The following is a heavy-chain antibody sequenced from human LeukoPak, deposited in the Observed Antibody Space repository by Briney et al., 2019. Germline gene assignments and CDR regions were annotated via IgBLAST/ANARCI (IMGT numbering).Heavy chain of an antibody. Sequence: SETLSLTCAVDGGSFSSYYWNWIRQPPGKGLEWIGEIYHSGSTRYNPSLRSRVTISVDTSKNQFSLTLSSVTAADTAVYYCARGRGGMLRGITLNYYYYGMDVWGQGTTVTVSS. D-gene: IGHD3-10*01. V-gene: IGHV4-34*01. CDR2: IYHSGST. CDR3: ARGRGGMLRGITLNYYYYGMDV. CDR1: GGSFSSYY. J-gene: IGHJ6*02.